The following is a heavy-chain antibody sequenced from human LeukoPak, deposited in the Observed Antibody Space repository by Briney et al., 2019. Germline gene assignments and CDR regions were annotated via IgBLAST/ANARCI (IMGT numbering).Heavy chain of an antibody. CDR3: ARYVWGSYPTFEDY. Sequence: SETLSLTCTVSGGSISSYYWSWIRQPPGKGLEWIGYIYYSGSANYNPSLKSRVTISVDTSKNKFSLKLSSVTAADTAVYYCARYVWGSYPTFEDYWGQGTLVTVSS. J-gene: IGHJ4*02. CDR2: IYYSGSA. D-gene: IGHD3-16*02. V-gene: IGHV4-59*01. CDR1: GGSISSYY.